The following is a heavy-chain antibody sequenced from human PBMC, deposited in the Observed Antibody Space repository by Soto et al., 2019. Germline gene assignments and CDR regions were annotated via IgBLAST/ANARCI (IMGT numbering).Heavy chain of an antibody. CDR1: GFTVSSNY. CDR2: IYSGGST. Sequence: GGSLRLSCAASGFTVSSNYMSWVRQAPGKGLEWVSVIYSGGSTYYADSVKGRFTISRDNSKNTLYLQMNSLRAEDTAVYYCASTTFAGGATIRPSPYKWPEGDYWGQGTLVTVSS. J-gene: IGHJ4*02. CDR3: ASTTFAGGATIRPSPYKWPEGDY. D-gene: IGHD1-26*01. V-gene: IGHV3-53*01.